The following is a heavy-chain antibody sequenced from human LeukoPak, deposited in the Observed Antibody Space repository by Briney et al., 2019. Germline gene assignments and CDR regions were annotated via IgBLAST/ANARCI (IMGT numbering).Heavy chain of an antibody. CDR1: GFTFSDYA. CDR2: ISSGGTPQ. D-gene: IGHD2-2*01. Sequence: PGGSLRLSCAASGFTFSDYAMHWVRQAPGKGPEWVAVISSGGTPQYYGDSVKGRFTVSRDSSKDTLYLHLNNVRTEDTAVYYCARPYCRSTRCSLYLYGLDVWGQGTTVTVSS. CDR3: ARPYCRSTRCSLYLYGLDV. J-gene: IGHJ6*02. V-gene: IGHV3-30*03.